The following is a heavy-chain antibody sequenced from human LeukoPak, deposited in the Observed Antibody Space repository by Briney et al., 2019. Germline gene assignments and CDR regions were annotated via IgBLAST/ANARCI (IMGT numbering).Heavy chain of an antibody. CDR2: ISSNGGST. V-gene: IGHV3-64*01. Sequence: PGGSLRLSCAASGFTFSSYAMHWVRQAPGKGLEYVSAISSNGGSTYYANSVKGRFTISRDNSKNTLYLQMGSLRAEDIAVYYCARGLSYGGSIFDYWGQGTLVTVSS. CDR1: GFTFSSYA. CDR3: ARGLSYGGSIFDY. J-gene: IGHJ4*02. D-gene: IGHD2-15*01.